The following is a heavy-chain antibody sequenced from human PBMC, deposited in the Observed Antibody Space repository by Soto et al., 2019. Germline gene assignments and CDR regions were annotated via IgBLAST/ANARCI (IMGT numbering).Heavy chain of an antibody. CDR1: GFSLSTSGVG. Sequence: SGPTLVNPTQTLTLTCTFSGFSLSTSGVGVGWIRQPPGKALEWLALIYWNDDKRYSPSLKSRLTITKDTSKNQVVLTMTNMDPVDTATYYCAHSREDIVVVVAAMGAGLFPYFDYWGQGTLVTVSS. D-gene: IGHD2-15*01. CDR3: AHSREDIVVVVAAMGAGLFPYFDY. V-gene: IGHV2-5*01. J-gene: IGHJ4*02. CDR2: IYWNDDK.